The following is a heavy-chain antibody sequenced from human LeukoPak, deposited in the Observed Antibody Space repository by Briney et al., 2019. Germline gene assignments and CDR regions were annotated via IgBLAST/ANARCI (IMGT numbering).Heavy chain of an antibody. CDR1: GGSISSGGYY. J-gene: IGHJ6*02. CDR2: TYYSGST. D-gene: IGHD3-10*01. CDR3: AASSMVRGVSFYYYYGMDV. V-gene: IGHV4-31*03. Sequence: SETLSLTCTVSGGSISSGGYYWSWIRQHPGKGLEWIGYTYYSGSTYYNPSPKSRVTISVDTSKKQFSLKLSSVTDADTAVYYCAASSMVRGVSFYYYYGMDVWGQGTRVTVSS.